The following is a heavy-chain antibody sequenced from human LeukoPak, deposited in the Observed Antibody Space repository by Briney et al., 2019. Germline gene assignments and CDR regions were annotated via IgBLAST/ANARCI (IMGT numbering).Heavy chain of an antibody. Sequence: GGSLRLSCAASGLFFSGSAMHWVRQASGKGLEWVGRIRNKANIYATAYSASVEGRFTISRDDSKNTAYLQMNSLKTEDTAMYYRASHVDTPMVKYWYFDLWGRGTLVTVSS. V-gene: IGHV3-73*01. CDR3: ASHVDTPMVKYWYFDL. CDR1: GLFFSGSA. D-gene: IGHD5-18*01. CDR2: IRNKANIYAT. J-gene: IGHJ2*01.